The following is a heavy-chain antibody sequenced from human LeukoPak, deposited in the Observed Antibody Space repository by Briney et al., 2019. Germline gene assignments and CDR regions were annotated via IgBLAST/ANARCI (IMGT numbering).Heavy chain of an antibody. D-gene: IGHD2-21*01. CDR3: ARSYYNPDSDYYYYMDV. Sequence: SETLSLTCSVSGGSISSYYWSWIRQPAGKGLEWIGHVYISGSTKSNPSLKSRVTVSVDKSKNQFSLKLSSVTVADTAVYYCARSYYNPDSDYYYYMDVWGKGTTVTVSS. CDR1: GGSISSYY. CDR2: VYISGST. V-gene: IGHV4-4*07. J-gene: IGHJ6*03.